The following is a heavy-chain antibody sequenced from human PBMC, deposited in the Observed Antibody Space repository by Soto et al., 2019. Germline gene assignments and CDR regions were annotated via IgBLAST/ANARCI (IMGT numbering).Heavy chain of an antibody. D-gene: IGHD2-2*01. CDR2: INHSGST. CDR3: VRLIGNRWPDQ. J-gene: IGHJ4*02. V-gene: IGHV4-34*08. CDR1: GGTCIDYC. Sequence: SQPQRLPSAVYGGTCIDYCWSWISQPPGKGLEWIGEINHSGSTNYNPSLKSRISINPDTSKNQFSLQLDSLTPEDTAVYFCVRLIGNRWPDQRGQGTPDIVSS.